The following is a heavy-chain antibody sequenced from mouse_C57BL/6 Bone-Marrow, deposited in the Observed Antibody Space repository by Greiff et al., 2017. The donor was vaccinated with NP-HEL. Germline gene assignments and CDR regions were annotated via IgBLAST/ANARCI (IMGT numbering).Heavy chain of an antibody. CDR2: IDPNSGGT. D-gene: IGHD1-1*02. J-gene: IGHJ3*01. CDR3: ARYGGGTGFAWLAY. CDR1: GYTFTSYW. V-gene: IGHV1-72*01. Sequence: VQLVESGPELARPWASVKLSCKASGYTFTSYWMHWVKQRPGRGLEWIGRIDPNSGGTKYNEKFKSKATLTVDKPSSTAYMQLSSLTSEDSAVYYCARYGGGTGFAWLAYWGQGTLVTVSA.